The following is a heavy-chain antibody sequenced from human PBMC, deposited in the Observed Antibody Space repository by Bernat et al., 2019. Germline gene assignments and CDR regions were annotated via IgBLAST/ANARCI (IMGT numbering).Heavy chain of an antibody. J-gene: IGHJ4*02. Sequence: AQRGKKGAEGKKPGAAGKVSCKASGYTFTSYGISWVRQAPGQGLEWMGWISAYNGNTNYAQKLQGRVTMTTDTSTSTAYMELRSLRSDDTAVYYCAREGIVVGSCDYWGQGTLVTVSS. CDR1: GYTFTSYG. V-gene: IGHV1-18*01. CDR2: ISAYNGNT. CDR3: AREGIVVGSCDY. D-gene: IGHD2-2*01.